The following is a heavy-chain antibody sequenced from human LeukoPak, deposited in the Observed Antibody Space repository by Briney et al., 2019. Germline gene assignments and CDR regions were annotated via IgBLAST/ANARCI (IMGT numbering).Heavy chain of an antibody. V-gene: IGHV3-30-3*01. CDR2: ISYDGSNK. Sequence: GGSLRLSCAASGFTFSSYAMHWVRQAPGKGLEWVAVISYDGSNKYYADSVKGRFTISRDNSKNTLYLQMNSLRAEDTAVYYCARTDSSGDTHAFDIWGQGTMVTVSS. CDR3: ARTDSSGDTHAFDI. J-gene: IGHJ3*02. D-gene: IGHD3-22*01. CDR1: GFTFSSYA.